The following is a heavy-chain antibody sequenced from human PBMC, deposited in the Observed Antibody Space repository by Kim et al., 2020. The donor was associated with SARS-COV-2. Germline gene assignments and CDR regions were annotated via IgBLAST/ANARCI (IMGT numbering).Heavy chain of an antibody. CDR3: ARDNFDILTGYRPFDY. V-gene: IGHV1-3*01. J-gene: IGHJ4*02. D-gene: IGHD3-9*01. Sequence: KFQGRVTITRDTSASTAYMELSSLRSEDTAVYYCARDNFDILTGYRPFDYWGQGTLVTVSS.